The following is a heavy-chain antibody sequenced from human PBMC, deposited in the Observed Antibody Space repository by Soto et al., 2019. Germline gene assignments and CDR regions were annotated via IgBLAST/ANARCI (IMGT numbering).Heavy chain of an antibody. Sequence: GESLKISCKGSGYSFTSYWISWVRQMPGKGLEWMGRIDPSDSYTNYSPSFQGHVTISAGKSISTAYLQWSSLKASDTAMYYCARLQEGYCSGGSCYYYYGMDVWGQGTTVTVSS. J-gene: IGHJ6*02. CDR1: GYSFTSYW. D-gene: IGHD2-15*01. CDR3: ARLQEGYCSGGSCYYYYGMDV. CDR2: IDPSDSYT. V-gene: IGHV5-10-1*01.